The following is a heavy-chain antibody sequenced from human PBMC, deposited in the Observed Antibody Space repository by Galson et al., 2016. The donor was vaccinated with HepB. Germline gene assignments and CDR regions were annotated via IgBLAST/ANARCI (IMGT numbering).Heavy chain of an antibody. CDR2: MSFDGDDK. D-gene: IGHD2-21*02. CDR3: ARQVLYGDPYFDY. CDR1: GFAFSRYG. Sequence: SLRLSCAGSGFAFSRYGFRWVRQAPGKGLEWVAFMSFDGDDKYYADSVKGRFTVSRDDSKNTFFLQLNSLSIEDTAVYYCARQVLYGDPYFDYWGQGTLVTVSS. J-gene: IGHJ4*02. V-gene: IGHV3-30-3*01.